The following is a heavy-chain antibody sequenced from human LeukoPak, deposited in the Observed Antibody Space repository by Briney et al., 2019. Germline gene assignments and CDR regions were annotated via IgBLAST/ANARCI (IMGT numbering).Heavy chain of an antibody. CDR2: IKQDGSEK. D-gene: IGHD2-15*01. J-gene: IGHJ4*02. Sequence: GGSLRLSCAASGFTFSDYYMSWIRQAPGKGLEWVANIKQDGSEKYYVDSVKGRFTISRDNAKKLVYLQMNSLRAEDTAVYYCASDGGPFDYWGQGILVTVSS. CDR3: ASDGGPFDY. CDR1: GFTFSDYY. V-gene: IGHV3-7*04.